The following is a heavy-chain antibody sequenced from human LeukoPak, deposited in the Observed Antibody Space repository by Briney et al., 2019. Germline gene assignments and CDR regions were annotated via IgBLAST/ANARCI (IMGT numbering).Heavy chain of an antibody. CDR3: ARRPYCSSTSCYQFDP. J-gene: IGHJ5*02. CDR1: GYSFTSYW. V-gene: IGHV5-51*01. Sequence: GESLKISCKGSGYSFTSYWIGWVRQMPGKGLGWMGIIYPGDSDTRYSPSFQGQVTISADKSISTAYLQWSSLKASDTAMYYCARRPYCSSTSCYQFDPWGQGTLVTVSS. CDR2: IYPGDSDT. D-gene: IGHD2-2*01.